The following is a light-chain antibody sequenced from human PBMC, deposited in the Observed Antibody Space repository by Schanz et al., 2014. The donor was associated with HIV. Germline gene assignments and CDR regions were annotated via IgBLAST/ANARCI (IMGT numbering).Light chain of an antibody. Sequence: ELVMTQSPATLSVSPGERATLSCRASQNVTSNLAWYQQKPGQAPRLLIYGASTRATGVPARFSGSGSGTEFTLTISSLQSEDFAVYYCHQYNNWPPMYTFGQGTKLEIK. V-gene: IGKV3-15*01. J-gene: IGKJ2*01. CDR2: GAS. CDR3: HQYNNWPPMYT. CDR1: QNVTSN.